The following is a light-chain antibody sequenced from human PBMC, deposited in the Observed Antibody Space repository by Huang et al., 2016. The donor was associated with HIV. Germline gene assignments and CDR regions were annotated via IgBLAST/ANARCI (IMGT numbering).Light chain of an antibody. Sequence: EIVLTQSPVTLSLSPGDRATLSCRASQSIGTYLAWYQQKSGQAPRLLIHDVSNRAAGVPARFSASGSETDFTLTIASLDPDDFAIHHCQQRSKWPLTFGGGTKVEMK. CDR1: QSIGTY. V-gene: IGKV3-11*01. CDR2: DVS. CDR3: QQRSKWPLT. J-gene: IGKJ4*01.